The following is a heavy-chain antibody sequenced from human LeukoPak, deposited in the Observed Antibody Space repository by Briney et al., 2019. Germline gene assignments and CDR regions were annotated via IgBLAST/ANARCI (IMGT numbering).Heavy chain of an antibody. CDR3: ARTPLVGATTFDY. CDR2: IYYSGST. V-gene: IGHV4-59*01. CDR1: GGSISSYY. D-gene: IGHD1-26*01. Sequence: SETLSLTCTVSGGSISSYYWSLIRQPPGKGLEWIGYIYYSGSTNYNPSLKSRVTISVDTSKNQFSLKLSPVTAADTAVYYCARTPLVGATTFDYWGQGTLVTVSS. J-gene: IGHJ4*02.